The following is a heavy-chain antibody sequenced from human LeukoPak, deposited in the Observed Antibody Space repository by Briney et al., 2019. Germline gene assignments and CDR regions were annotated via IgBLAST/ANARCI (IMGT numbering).Heavy chain of an antibody. CDR3: ARHRGQTVTSLDY. J-gene: IGHJ4*02. V-gene: IGHV4-34*01. CDR1: GGSFSGYY. Sequence: SETLSLTCAVYGGSFSGYYWSWIRQPPGKGLEWIGEINHSGSTNYNPSLKSRVTISVDTSKNQFSLKLSSVTAADTAVYYCARHRGQTVTSLDYWGQGTLVTVSS. CDR2: INHSGST. D-gene: IGHD4-17*01.